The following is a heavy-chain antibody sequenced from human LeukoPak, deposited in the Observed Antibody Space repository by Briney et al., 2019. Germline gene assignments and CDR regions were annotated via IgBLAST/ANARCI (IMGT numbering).Heavy chain of an antibody. Sequence: GGSLRLSCAASGFTFSSYAMSWARQAPGKGLEWVSAISGSGGSTYYADSVKGRFTISRDNSKNTLYLQMNSLRAEDTAVYYCAKDSVDIVLTGYWGQGTLVTVSS. CDR2: ISGSGGST. CDR3: AKDSVDIVLTGY. CDR1: GFTFSSYA. D-gene: IGHD5/OR15-5a*01. V-gene: IGHV3-23*01. J-gene: IGHJ4*02.